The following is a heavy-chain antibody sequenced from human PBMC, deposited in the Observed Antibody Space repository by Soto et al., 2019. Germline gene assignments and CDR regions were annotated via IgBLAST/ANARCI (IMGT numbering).Heavy chain of an antibody. D-gene: IGHD2-21*02. J-gene: IGHJ4*02. CDR2: INPKTGDT. CDR3: ARQLAYCCGDCYTEPIDC. V-gene: IGHV1-2*02. CDR1: GYTFTAYY. Sequence: QAQLVQSGSEVKKPGASVKVSCKTSGYTFTAYYIHWVRQAPGQGLEWVGWINPKTGDTKYAQKFQGRVTMTGDTSITTAYMELGRLRSDDTAVYYCARQLAYCCGDCYTEPIDCWGQGTMVTVSS.